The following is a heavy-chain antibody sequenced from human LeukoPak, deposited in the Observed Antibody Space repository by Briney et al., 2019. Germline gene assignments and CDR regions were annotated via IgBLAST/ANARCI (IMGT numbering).Heavy chain of an antibody. V-gene: IGHV3-73*01. Sequence: PGGSLRLSCAASGFTFSGSAMHWVRQASGEGLEWVGRIRSKANSYATAYAASVKGRFTISRDDSKNTAYLQMNSLKTEGTAVYHCTRADYGDYVNSWGQGTLVTVSS. CDR1: GFTFSGSA. CDR2: IRSKANSYAT. D-gene: IGHD4-17*01. J-gene: IGHJ4*02. CDR3: TRADYGDYVNS.